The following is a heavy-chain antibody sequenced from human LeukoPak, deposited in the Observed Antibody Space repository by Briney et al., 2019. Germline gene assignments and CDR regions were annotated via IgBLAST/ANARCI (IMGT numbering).Heavy chain of an antibody. Sequence: ASVKASCKASGYTFTGYYMHWVRQAPGQGLEWMGWINPNSGGTNYAQKFQGRVTMTRDTSISTAYMELSRLRSDDTAVYYCARVGSSSWYYFDYWGQGTLVTVSS. V-gene: IGHV1-2*02. J-gene: IGHJ4*02. CDR1: GYTFTGYY. CDR3: ARVGSSSWYYFDY. CDR2: INPNSGGT. D-gene: IGHD6-13*01.